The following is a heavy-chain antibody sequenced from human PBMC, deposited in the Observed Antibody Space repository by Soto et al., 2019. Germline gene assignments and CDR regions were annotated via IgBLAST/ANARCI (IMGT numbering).Heavy chain of an antibody. CDR3: AISYITNDAFDI. V-gene: IGHV4-34*01. Sequence: QVQLQQWGAGLLKPSETLSLTCAVSSGPFSGYYWSWIRQSPGKGLEWIGEISHSVSTNYNPSLKSRDTISVDTSKNQFSLKLSSVTAADTAVYYCAISYITNDAFDIWGQGTLVTVSS. J-gene: IGHJ3*02. D-gene: IGHD1-1*01. CDR2: ISHSVST. CDR1: SGPFSGYY.